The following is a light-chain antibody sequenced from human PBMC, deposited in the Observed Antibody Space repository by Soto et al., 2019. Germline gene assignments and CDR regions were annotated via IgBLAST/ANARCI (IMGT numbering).Light chain of an antibody. CDR2: GAS. J-gene: IGKJ4*01. CDR1: HSVTRY. CDR3: PQYTNLPVT. V-gene: IGKV3-15*01. Sequence: EGGRTQSQGTLSLSPGERATLSCRASHSVTRYVAWYQQKPGQAPRLLIYGASTRATGIPARFSGSGSGTEFTLTISSLQSEDFAVYCCPQYTNLPVTSGGGTK.